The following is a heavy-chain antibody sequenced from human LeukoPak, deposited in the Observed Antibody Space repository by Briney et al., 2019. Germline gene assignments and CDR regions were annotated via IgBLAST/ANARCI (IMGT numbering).Heavy chain of an antibody. V-gene: IGHV4-59*08. J-gene: IGHJ4*02. CDR2: IYYSGST. D-gene: IGHD1-26*01. CDR3: ARPSNLGATEPYDY. Sequence: PSETLSLTCTVSGGYISTYYWSWIRQSPGKGLEWIGSIYYSGSTNYNPSLKSRVTISVDTSTNQFSLKLTSVTAADTAVYYCARPSNLGATEPYDYWGQGTLVTVSS. CDR1: GGYISTYY.